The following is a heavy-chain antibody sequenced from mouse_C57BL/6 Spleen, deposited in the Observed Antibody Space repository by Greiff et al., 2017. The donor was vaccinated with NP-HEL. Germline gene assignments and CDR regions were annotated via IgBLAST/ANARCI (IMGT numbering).Heavy chain of an antibody. CDR1: GYSITSGYY. CDR3: ARDYDGYPPWFAY. J-gene: IGHJ3*01. V-gene: IGHV3-6*01. Sequence: EVQLQESGPGLVKPSQSLSLPCSVTGYSITSGYYWNWIRQFPGNKLEWMGYISYDGSNNYNPSLKNRISITRDTSKNQFFLKLNSVTTEDTATYYCARDYDGYPPWFAYWGQGTLVTVSA. CDR2: ISYDGSN. D-gene: IGHD2-3*01.